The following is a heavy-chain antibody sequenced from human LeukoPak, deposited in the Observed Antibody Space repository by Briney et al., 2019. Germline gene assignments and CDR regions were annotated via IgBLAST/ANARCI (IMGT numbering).Heavy chain of an antibody. CDR2: IYTSGST. J-gene: IGHJ3*02. V-gene: IGHV4-4*07. CDR1: GGSISSYY. Sequence: PSETLSLTCTVSGGSISSYYWSWIRQPAGKGLEWIGRIYTSGSTNYNPSLKSRVTISVDTSKNQFSLKLSSVTAADTAVYYCARVLGYSSSWYWARHAFDIWGQGTMVTVSS. D-gene: IGHD6-13*01. CDR3: ARVLGYSSSWYWARHAFDI.